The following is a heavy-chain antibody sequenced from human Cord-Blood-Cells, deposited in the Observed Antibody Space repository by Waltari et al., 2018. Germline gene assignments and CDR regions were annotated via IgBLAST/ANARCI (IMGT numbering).Heavy chain of an antibody. Sequence: QLQLQESGSGLVKPSQTLSLTCAVSGGSISSGGYSWSWIRQPPGKGLEWIGYIYHSGSTYYNPSLKSRVTISVDRSKNQFSLKLSSVTAADTAVYYCARVVTGELIREYYFDYWGQGTLVTVSS. J-gene: IGHJ4*02. CDR3: ARVVTGELIREYYFDY. CDR1: GGSISSGGYS. D-gene: IGHD2-21*02. CDR2: IYHSGST. V-gene: IGHV4-30-2*01.